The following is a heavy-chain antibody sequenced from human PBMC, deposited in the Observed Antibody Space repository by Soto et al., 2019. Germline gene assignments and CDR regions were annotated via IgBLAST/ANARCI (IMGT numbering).Heavy chain of an antibody. CDR3: ARDPLPNAYCGGDCSFPDY. Sequence: GGSLRLSCAASGFTFSSYAMHWVRQAPGKGLEWVAVISYDGSNKYYADSVKGRFTISRDNSKNTLYLQMNSLRAEDTAVYYCARDPLPNAYCGGDCSFPDYWGQGTLVTVSS. V-gene: IGHV3-30-3*01. CDR2: ISYDGSNK. CDR1: GFTFSSYA. D-gene: IGHD2-21*02. J-gene: IGHJ4*02.